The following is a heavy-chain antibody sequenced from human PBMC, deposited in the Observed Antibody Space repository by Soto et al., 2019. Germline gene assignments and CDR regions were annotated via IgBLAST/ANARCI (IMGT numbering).Heavy chain of an antibody. CDR1: GYTFTSYG. CDR2: ISAYNGNT. J-gene: IGHJ4*02. V-gene: IGHV1-18*01. Sequence: QVQLVQSGAEVKKPGASVKVSCKASGYTFTSYGISWVRQAPGQGLEWMGWISAYNGNTNYAQKLQGRVTMTTDTSTSTAYMELRSLRSDDTAVYYCAGGPFLLYYYDSSGYRDFDYWGQGTLVTVSS. CDR3: AGGPFLLYYYDSSGYRDFDY. D-gene: IGHD3-22*01.